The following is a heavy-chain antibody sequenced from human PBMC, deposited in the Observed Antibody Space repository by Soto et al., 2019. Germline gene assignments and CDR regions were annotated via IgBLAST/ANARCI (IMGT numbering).Heavy chain of an antibody. CDR2: IYAGGFT. Sequence: EVQLVESGGGLIQPGGSLRLSCAASGFTVSSNYMSWVRQAPGKGLEWVSVIYAGGFTYYADSVKGRFTISKDNSKNTLFLQMNSLRAEDTAVYYCASRGSNGPYWYFDLWGRGTLVTVSS. V-gene: IGHV3-53*01. J-gene: IGHJ2*01. D-gene: IGHD2-8*01. CDR3: ASRGSNGPYWYFDL. CDR1: GFTVSSNY.